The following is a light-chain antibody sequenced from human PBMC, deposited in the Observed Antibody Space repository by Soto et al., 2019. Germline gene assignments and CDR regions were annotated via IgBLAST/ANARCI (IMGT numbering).Light chain of an antibody. CDR2: EVS. J-gene: IGLJ3*02. V-gene: IGLV2-8*01. Sequence: QSVLTQPPSASGSPGQSVTISCTGTSSDVGAYKYVSWYQQYPGKAPKLMIYEVSKRPSGVPDRFSGSKSGNTASLPVSGLQAEDEADYYCTSYVGSDIWVFGGGTKLTVL. CDR1: SSDVGAYKY. CDR3: TSYVGSDIWV.